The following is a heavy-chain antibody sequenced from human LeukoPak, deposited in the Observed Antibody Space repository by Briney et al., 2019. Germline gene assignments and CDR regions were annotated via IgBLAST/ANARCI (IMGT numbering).Heavy chain of an antibody. CDR3: ARDPRYTSGSSSSPPFDY. J-gene: IGHJ4*01. CDR1: GFTFSSYE. D-gene: IGHD3-10*01. CDR2: ISSSSYFI. V-gene: IGHV3-48*03. Sequence: GGSLRLSCAASGFTFSSYEMNWVRQAPGKGLEWVSYISSSSYFIYYADSVKGRFTISRDNDKNLLYLQINNLRAEDTAVYYCARDPRYTSGSSSSPPFDYWGHGTLVSVSS.